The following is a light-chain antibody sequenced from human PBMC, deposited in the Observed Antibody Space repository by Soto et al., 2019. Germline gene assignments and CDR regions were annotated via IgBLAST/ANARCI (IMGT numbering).Light chain of an antibody. Sequence: EIVLTQSPGTLSLSPGERATLSCRASQSVSSNYLAWYQQRPGQAPRLLIFGASYRATGIPDRFSGSGSGTDFTLTISRLEPEDFAVYYCQHHGSSPPEFTFGPGTRVDSK. J-gene: IGKJ3*01. CDR3: QHHGSSPPEFT. V-gene: IGKV3-20*01. CDR1: QSVSSNY. CDR2: GAS.